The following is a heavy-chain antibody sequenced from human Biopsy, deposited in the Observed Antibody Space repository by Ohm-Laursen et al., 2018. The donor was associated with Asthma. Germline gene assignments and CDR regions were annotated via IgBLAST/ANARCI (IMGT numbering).Heavy chain of an antibody. D-gene: IGHD6-13*01. CDR3: ARATSTWSQSGPHYFDH. J-gene: IGHJ4*02. CDR1: PGSISDYY. V-gene: IGHV4-59*01. Sequence: TLSLTCTVSPGSISDYYWNWIRQFPGKGLEWIGYVYSTGSTGYNPSLKSRVTISVDTSINQVSLRLSSVTAADTAMYYCARATSTWSQSGPHYFDHWGQGALVTVSS. CDR2: VYSTGST.